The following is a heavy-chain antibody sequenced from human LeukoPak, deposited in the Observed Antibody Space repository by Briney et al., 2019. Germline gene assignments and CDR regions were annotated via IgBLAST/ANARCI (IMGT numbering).Heavy chain of an antibody. D-gene: IGHD1-26*01. V-gene: IGHV3-23*01. J-gene: IGHJ4*02. CDR2: ISGSGGST. CDR1: GFTFSSYA. CDR3: AKDLFVYVVGATLADTLPFDY. Sequence: GGSLRLSCAASGFTFSSYAMSWVRQAPGKGLEWVSAISGSGGSTYYADSVKGRFSISRDNSKNTLYLQMNSLRAEDTAVYYCAKDLFVYVVGATLADTLPFDYWGQGTLVTVSS.